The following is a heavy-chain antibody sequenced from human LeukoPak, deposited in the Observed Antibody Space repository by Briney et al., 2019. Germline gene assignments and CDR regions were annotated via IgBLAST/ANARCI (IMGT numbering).Heavy chain of an antibody. Sequence: GASVKVSCKASGGTFSSYAISWVRQAPGQGLEWMGRIIPIFGTANYAQKFQGRVTITTDESTSTAYMALRSLRSEDTAVYSCARGAAYCGGDCRKPFDYWGQGTLVTVSS. CDR2: IIPIFGTA. CDR1: GGTFSSYA. J-gene: IGHJ4*02. D-gene: IGHD2-21*02. V-gene: IGHV1-69*05. CDR3: ARGAAYCGGDCRKPFDY.